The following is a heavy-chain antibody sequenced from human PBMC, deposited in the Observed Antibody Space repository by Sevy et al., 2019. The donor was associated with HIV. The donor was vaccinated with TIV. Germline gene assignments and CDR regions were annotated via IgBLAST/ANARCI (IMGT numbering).Heavy chain of an antibody. CDR2: INHSGST. V-gene: IGHV4-34*01. CDR1: GGSFSGYY. CDR3: ARVSSGFLDAFDI. D-gene: IGHD3-22*01. Sequence: SETLSLTCAVYGGSFSGYYWSWIRQPPGKGLEWIGEINHSGSTNYNPSLKSRVTISVDTSKNKFSLKLSSVTAADTAVYYCARVSSGFLDAFDIWGQGTMVTVSS. J-gene: IGHJ3*02.